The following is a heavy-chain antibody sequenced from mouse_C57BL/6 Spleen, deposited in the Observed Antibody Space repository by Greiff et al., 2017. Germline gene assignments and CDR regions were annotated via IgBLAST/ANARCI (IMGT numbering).Heavy chain of an antibody. V-gene: IGHV1-85*01. CDR3: ARENYGNYDYFDY. CDR1: GYTFTSYD. CDR2: IYPRDGST. J-gene: IGHJ2*01. D-gene: IGHD2-1*01. Sequence: VKLQESGPELVKPGASVKLSCKASGYTFTSYDINWVQQRPGQGLEWIGWIYPRDGSTKYNEKFKGKATLTVDTSSSTAYMELHSLTSEDSAVYFCARENYGNYDYFDYWGQGTTLTVSS.